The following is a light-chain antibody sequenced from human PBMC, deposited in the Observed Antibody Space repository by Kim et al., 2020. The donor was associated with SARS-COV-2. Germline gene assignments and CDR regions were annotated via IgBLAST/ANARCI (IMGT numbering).Light chain of an antibody. CDR3: QQYSSSPLT. Sequence: EIVLTQSPGTLSLSPGERATPSCRASQSVSSSYLAWYQQKPGQAPRLLIYGASSRATGIPDRFSGSGSGTDFTLTISRLEPEDFAVYYCQQYSSSPLTFGGGTKVDIK. J-gene: IGKJ4*01. V-gene: IGKV3-20*01. CDR1: QSVSSSY. CDR2: GAS.